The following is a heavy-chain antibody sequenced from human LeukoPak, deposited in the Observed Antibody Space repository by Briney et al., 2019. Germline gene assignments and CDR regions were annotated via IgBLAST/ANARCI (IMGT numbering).Heavy chain of an antibody. Sequence: GASVKVSCKASGYTFTSYGISWVRQAPGQGLEWMGWISAYYGNTNYAQRLRDRVTMTTDTSTSIAYMELRSLRSDDTAVYYCARDTYCSSTSCFPYYMDVWGTGTTVTVSS. CDR1: GYTFTSYG. J-gene: IGHJ6*03. D-gene: IGHD2-2*01. CDR3: ARDTYCSSTSCFPYYMDV. CDR2: ISAYYGNT. V-gene: IGHV1-18*01.